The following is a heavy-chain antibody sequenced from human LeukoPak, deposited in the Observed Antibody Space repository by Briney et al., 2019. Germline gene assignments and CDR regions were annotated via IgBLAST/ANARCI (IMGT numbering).Heavy chain of an antibody. CDR2: IHYSGST. D-gene: IGHD3-22*01. CDR1: RGSLTRFY. CDR3: AACSYYYDSSGYYPW. J-gene: IGHJ4*02. V-gene: IGHV4-59*01. Sequence: PLETLSLTPTVSRGSLTRFYRNSICPTPAKGLEWIGYIHYSGSTNYNPSLKSRVTISVDSSKNQFSLRLSSVTAADTAVYYCAACSYYYDSSGYYPWWGQGTLVTVSS.